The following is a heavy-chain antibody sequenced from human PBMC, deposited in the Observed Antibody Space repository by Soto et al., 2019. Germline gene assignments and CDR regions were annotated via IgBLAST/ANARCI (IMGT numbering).Heavy chain of an antibody. D-gene: IGHD6-13*01. V-gene: IGHV3-7*01. Sequence: EVQLVESGGGLVQPGGSLRLSCAASGFTFSTYWMSWVRQAPGKGLECVAIINQDGSEKYYVDSVKGRFTISRDDAKNAVYLQMNSLRGEDTAVYYCARVFGDISSWYSDYWGQGTLATGSS. CDR2: INQDGSEK. CDR3: ARVFGDISSWYSDY. CDR1: GFTFSTYW. J-gene: IGHJ4*02.